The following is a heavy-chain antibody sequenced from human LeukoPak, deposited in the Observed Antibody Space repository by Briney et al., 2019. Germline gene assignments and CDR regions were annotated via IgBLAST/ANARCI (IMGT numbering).Heavy chain of an antibody. CDR3: ARERNYYDSSGYYL. D-gene: IGHD3-22*01. J-gene: IGHJ4*02. Sequence: GASVKVSCKASGYTFTGYYMHWERQAPGQGLEWMGWINPNSGGTNYAQKFQGRVTMTRDTSISTAYMELSRLRSDDTAVYYCARERNYYDSSGYYLWGQGTLVTVSS. CDR2: INPNSGGT. CDR1: GYTFTGYY. V-gene: IGHV1-2*02.